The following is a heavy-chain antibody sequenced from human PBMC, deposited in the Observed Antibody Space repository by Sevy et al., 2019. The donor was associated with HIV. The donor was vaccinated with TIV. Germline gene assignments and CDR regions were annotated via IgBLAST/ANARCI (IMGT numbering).Heavy chain of an antibody. V-gene: IGHV3-7*03. D-gene: IGHD6-25*01. J-gene: IGHJ3*01. CDR3: ARESIAAGVEAFDV. CDR2: IKEDGSGK. Sequence: GGSLRLSCAASGLIVSRHWMSWVRQAPGKGLEWVANIKEDGSGKYYVDSVKGRFTISKDNAKNSLYLQMNSLGVEDTAVYFCARESIAAGVEAFDVWGQGTMVTVSS. CDR1: GLIVSRHW.